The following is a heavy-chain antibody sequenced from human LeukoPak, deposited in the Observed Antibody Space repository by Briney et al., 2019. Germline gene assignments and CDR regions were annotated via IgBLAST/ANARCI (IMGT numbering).Heavy chain of an antibody. CDR2: IYYSGST. CDR1: GGSISSSSYY. J-gene: IGHJ6*02. Sequence: PSETLSLTCTVSGGSISSSSYYWGWIRQPPGKGLEWIGSIYYSGSTYYNPSLKSRVTISVDTSKNQFSLKLSSVTAADTAAYYCARSTRSGWPPDYYYGMDVWGQGTTVTVSS. CDR3: ARSTRSGWPPDYYYGMDV. V-gene: IGHV4-39*01. D-gene: IGHD6-19*01.